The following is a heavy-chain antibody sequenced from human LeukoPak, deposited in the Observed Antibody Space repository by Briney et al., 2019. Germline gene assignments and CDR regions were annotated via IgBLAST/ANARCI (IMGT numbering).Heavy chain of an antibody. Sequence: GGSLRLSCAASGFTFSIYSMNWVRQAPGKGLEWVSSISSSSSYIYYADSLKGRFTISRDNSKNTLYLQMNSLRAEGTAVYYCAREITIFGVVMPDDAFDIWGQGTMVTVSS. V-gene: IGHV3-21*01. CDR2: ISSSSSYI. CDR1: GFTFSIYS. J-gene: IGHJ3*02. CDR3: AREITIFGVVMPDDAFDI. D-gene: IGHD3-3*01.